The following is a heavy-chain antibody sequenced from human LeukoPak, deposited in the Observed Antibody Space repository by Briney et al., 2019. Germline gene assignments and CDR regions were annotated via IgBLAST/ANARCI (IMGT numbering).Heavy chain of an antibody. Sequence: ASVKVSCKVSGYTFTRFAFSGVRQAPGHGLEWMGRINAYNGKTEYSEKLQGRLTMTTETSSSTLYLELRSLGSDDTAVYFCARDTPQPLKRFDDWGQGTLVTVSS. CDR1: GYTFTRFA. V-gene: IGHV1-18*01. J-gene: IGHJ4*02. CDR3: ARDTPQPLKRFDD. CDR2: INAYNGKT. D-gene: IGHD1-1*01.